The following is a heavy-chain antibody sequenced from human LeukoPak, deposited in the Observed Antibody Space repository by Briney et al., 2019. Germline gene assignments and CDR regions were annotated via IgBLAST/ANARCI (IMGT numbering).Heavy chain of an antibody. CDR3: ARQSRGGGLTGTLGQYYYYHYMDV. V-gene: IGHV4-59*01. D-gene: IGHD1-1*01. Sequence: SETLSRTCSGSGATISSYYWSWIRQPPGKGLEWIGYIYPSGSTNYNPSLKSRVIISVDPSKNEFSLTLSSVTAADTAVYFCARQSRGGGLTGTLGQYYYYHYMDVWGEGTTITVSS. J-gene: IGHJ6*03. CDR2: IYPSGST. CDR1: GATISSYY.